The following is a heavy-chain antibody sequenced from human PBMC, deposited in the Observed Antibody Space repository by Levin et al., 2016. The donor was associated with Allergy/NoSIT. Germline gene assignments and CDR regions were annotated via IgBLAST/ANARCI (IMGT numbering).Heavy chain of an antibody. V-gene: IGHV3-21*01. CDR1: GFTFSSYS. D-gene: IGHD3-9*01. CDR3: ARDLMTQGAWDL. CDR2: ISSSSSYI. J-gene: IGHJ2*01. Sequence: GGSLRLSCAASGFTFSSYSMNWVRQAPGKGLEWVSSISSSSSYIYYADSVKGRFTISRDNAKNSLYLQMNSLRAEDTAVYYCARDLMTQGAWDLWGRGTLVTVSS.